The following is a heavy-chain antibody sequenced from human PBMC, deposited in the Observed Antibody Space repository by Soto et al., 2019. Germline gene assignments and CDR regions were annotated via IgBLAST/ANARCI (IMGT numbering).Heavy chain of an antibody. CDR2: ISPSGGST. CDR3: ARDHGVHYGSGSYWFDP. Sequence: QVQLVQSGAEVKKPGASVKVSCKASGYTFTSYYMHWVRQAPGQGLEWMGIISPSGGSTTYAQKLQGRVTMTRDTSTSTVYMELSSLRSDDTAVYYCARDHGVHYGSGSYWFDPWGQGTLVTVSS. CDR1: GYTFTSYY. D-gene: IGHD3-10*01. J-gene: IGHJ5*02. V-gene: IGHV1-46*04.